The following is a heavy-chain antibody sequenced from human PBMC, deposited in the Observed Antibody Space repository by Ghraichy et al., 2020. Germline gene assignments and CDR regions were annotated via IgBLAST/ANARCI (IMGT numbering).Heavy chain of an antibody. V-gene: IGHV3-66*01. D-gene: IGHD6-13*01. Sequence: GGSLRLSCAASGFTVSSSYMSWVRQAPGKGLEWVSVIYSGYSTYYADSVKGRFTISRDNSKNTVYLQMNSLRAEDTAEYYCARGIATTGTFFDYWGQGTLVSVS. J-gene: IGHJ4*02. CDR3: ARGIATTGTFFDY. CDR1: GFTVSSSY. CDR2: IYSGYST.